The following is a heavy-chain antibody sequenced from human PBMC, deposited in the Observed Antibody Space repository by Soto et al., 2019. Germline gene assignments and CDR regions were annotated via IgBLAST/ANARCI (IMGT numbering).Heavy chain of an antibody. CDR3: ARGGSPWY. CDR1: GFTFSSYT. J-gene: IGHJ4*02. Sequence: GGSLRLSCAASGFTFSSYTMHWVRQAPGKGLEWLSYINTAGNTIYYGDSVKGRFTISRDNAKNSLYLQMNSLRDEDTAVYYCARGGSPWYWGQGTLVTVSS. CDR2: INTAGNTI. V-gene: IGHV3-48*02.